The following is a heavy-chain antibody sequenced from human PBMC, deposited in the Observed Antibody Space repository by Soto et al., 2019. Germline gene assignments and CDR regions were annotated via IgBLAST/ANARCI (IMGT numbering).Heavy chain of an antibody. CDR1: GYSFTSYW. V-gene: IGHV5-10-1*01. Sequence: GESLKISCNGSGYSFTSYWISWVRQMPWKGLEWMGRIDPSDSYTNYSPSFQGHVTISADKSISTAYLQWSSLKASDTAMYYCARQPVATRRDYYYYGMDVWGQGTTVTVSS. CDR2: IDPSDSYT. D-gene: IGHD5-12*01. CDR3: ARQPVATRRDYYYYGMDV. J-gene: IGHJ6*02.